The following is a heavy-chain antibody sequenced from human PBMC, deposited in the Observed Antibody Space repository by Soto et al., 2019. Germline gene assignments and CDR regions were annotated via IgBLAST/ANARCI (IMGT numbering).Heavy chain of an antibody. CDR3: ARTRSAWSDFHYYSLDV. J-gene: IGHJ6*02. CDR1: GFTFNSYG. CDR2: ISYDSTKT. Sequence: GGSLRLSCAASGFTFNSYGMHWVRQGPGNGLEWVTFISYDSTKTYYADSVKGRFTISRDNSNSALYVQMNSLTGEDTAVYYCARTRSAWSDFHYYSLDVWGQGTTVTVSS. D-gene: IGHD1-26*01. V-gene: IGHV3-30*03.